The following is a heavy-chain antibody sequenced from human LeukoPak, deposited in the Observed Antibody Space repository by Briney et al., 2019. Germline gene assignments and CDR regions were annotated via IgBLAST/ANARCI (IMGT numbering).Heavy chain of an antibody. CDR3: AREVAAAGISYYYYGMDV. Sequence: ASVKVSCKASGYSFTSYGISWVRQAPGQGLEWMGWISAYNGNTNYAQKLQGRVTMTTDTSTSTAYMELRSLRSDDTAVYYCAREVAAAGISYYYYGMDVWGQGTTVTVSS. CDR1: GYSFTSYG. V-gene: IGHV1-18*01. J-gene: IGHJ6*02. D-gene: IGHD6-13*01. CDR2: ISAYNGNT.